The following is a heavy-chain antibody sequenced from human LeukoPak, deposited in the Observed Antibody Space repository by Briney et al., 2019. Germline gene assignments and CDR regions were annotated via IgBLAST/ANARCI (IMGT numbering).Heavy chain of an antibody. V-gene: IGHV3-7*01. CDR3: ARARLDSVVPAAKDGFDI. CDR2: IKQDGSEK. CDR1: GFTFSNYW. D-gene: IGHD2-2*01. J-gene: IGHJ3*02. Sequence: GGSLRLSCAASGFTFSNYWMSWVRQAPGKGLEWVANIKQDGSEKYYVDSVKGRFTISRDNAKNSLFLQMNSLRAEDTAVYYCARARLDSVVPAAKDGFDIWGQGTMVTVSS.